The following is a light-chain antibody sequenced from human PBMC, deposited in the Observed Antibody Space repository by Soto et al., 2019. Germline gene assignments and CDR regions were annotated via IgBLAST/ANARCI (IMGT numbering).Light chain of an antibody. CDR2: GDN. J-gene: IGLJ1*01. Sequence: QSVLSQPPSVSGAPGQRITISCTGSNSNIGANYDVHWYRQVPGTAPKLLMSGDNNRPSGVADRFSGSKSGTSASLAITRLQAEDEADYYCRSYDSSLNRVFGTGTKLTVL. CDR3: RSYDSSLNRV. V-gene: IGLV1-40*01. CDR1: NSNIGANYD.